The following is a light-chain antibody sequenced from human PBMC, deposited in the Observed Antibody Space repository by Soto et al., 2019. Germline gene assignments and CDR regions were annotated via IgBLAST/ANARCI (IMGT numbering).Light chain of an antibody. CDR1: QGISSY. CDR2: AAS. V-gene: IGKV1-8*01. CDR3: QQYYSYPRT. J-gene: IGKJ1*01. Sequence: IPITQSPSSCSASTGDRVTITCRASQGISSYLAWYQQKPEKAPKLLIYAASTFQSGVPSRFSGSGSGTDFTLTISCLQSEDFATYYCQQYYSYPRTFGQGTKVDIK.